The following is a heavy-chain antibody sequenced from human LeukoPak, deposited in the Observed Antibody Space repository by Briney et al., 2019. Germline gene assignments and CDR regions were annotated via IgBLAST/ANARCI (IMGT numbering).Heavy chain of an antibody. CDR3: ARSGRGGAFDI. CDR2: IYSDGSRT. CDR1: GFTFSSYW. J-gene: IGHJ3*02. Sequence: GGSLRLSCAASGFTFSSYWMHWVRQGPGKGLVWVSRIYSDGSRTNNADSVKGRFTISGDNAKNTLYLQMNSLRAEDTAVYYCARSGRGGAFDIWGQGTMVTVSA. D-gene: IGHD1-26*01. V-gene: IGHV3-74*01.